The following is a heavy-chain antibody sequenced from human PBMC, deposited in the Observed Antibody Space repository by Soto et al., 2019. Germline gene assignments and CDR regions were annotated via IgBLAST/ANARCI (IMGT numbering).Heavy chain of an antibody. V-gene: IGHV1-46*01. J-gene: IGHJ5*02. CDR2: INPSGGST. D-gene: IGHD5-12*01. CDR1: GYTFTSYY. CDR3: ARESGYESPSNWCGP. Sequence: QVQLVQSGAEVKKPGASVKVSCKASGYTFTSYYMHWVRQAPGQGLEWMGIINPSGGSTSYAKKFQRRVTMTRDTSTSTVYMELSSLRSEDTAVDYGARESGYESPSNWCGPWCQGTLVTVSS.